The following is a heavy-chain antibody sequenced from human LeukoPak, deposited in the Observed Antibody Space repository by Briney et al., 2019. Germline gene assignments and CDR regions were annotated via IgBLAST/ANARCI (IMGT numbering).Heavy chain of an antibody. Sequence: GGSLRLSCAASGFTFSSYTMNWVRQAPGKGLEWVSAINSSSSDIYYADSVKGRFTISRDNARNSLYLQMNSLRAEDTAVYYCARVSSTMTVDKDFQHWGQGTLVTVSS. D-gene: IGHD4-17*01. V-gene: IGHV3-21*03. CDR3: ARVSSTMTVDKDFQH. CDR1: GFTFSSYT. J-gene: IGHJ1*01. CDR2: INSSSSDI.